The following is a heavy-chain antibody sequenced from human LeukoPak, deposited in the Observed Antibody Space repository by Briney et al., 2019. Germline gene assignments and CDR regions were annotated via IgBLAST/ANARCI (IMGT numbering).Heavy chain of an antibody. CDR2: MNPNSGNT. D-gene: IGHD2-2*01. CDR1: GYTFTSYD. CDR3: ARVHCSSTSCYTWGYFDY. Sequence: GASVKVSCKASGYTFTSYDINWVRQATGQGLEWMGWMNPNSGNTGYAQKFQGRVTITRNTSISTAYMELSSLRSEDTAVYYCARVHCSSTSCYTWGYFDYWGQGTLVTVSS. V-gene: IGHV1-8*03. J-gene: IGHJ4*02.